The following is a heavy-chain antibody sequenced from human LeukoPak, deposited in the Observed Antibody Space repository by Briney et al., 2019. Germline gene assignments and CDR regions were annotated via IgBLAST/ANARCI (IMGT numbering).Heavy chain of an antibody. Sequence: GGSLRLSCAASGFTFSSYWMHWVRQTPGKGLVWVSRINTDGSSTSYADSVKGRFTISRDNAKNSLYLQMTSLRAEDTAVYYCTRDASGDTSSGPRMDVWGQGTTVTVSS. CDR2: INTDGSST. CDR3: TRDASGDTSSGPRMDV. D-gene: IGHD1-26*01. V-gene: IGHV3-74*01. CDR1: GFTFSSYW. J-gene: IGHJ6*02.